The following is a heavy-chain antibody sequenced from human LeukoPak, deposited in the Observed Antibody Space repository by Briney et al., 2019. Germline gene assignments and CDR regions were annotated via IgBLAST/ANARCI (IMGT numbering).Heavy chain of an antibody. CDR1: GFTFSSYS. CDR2: ISSSSSYI. Sequence: GGSLRLSCAASGFTFSSYSMNWVRQAPGKGLEWVSSISSSSSYIYYADSVKGRFTISRDNAKNSLYLQMNSLRAEDTAVYYCARKYCSTTSCLFDNWGQGTLVTVSS. J-gene: IGHJ4*02. CDR3: ARKYCSTTSCLFDN. V-gene: IGHV3-21*01. D-gene: IGHD2-2*01.